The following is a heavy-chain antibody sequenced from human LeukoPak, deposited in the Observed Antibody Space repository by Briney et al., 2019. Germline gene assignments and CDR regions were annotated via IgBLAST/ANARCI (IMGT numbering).Heavy chain of an antibody. CDR2: IYYSGST. D-gene: IGHD3-3*01. CDR3: ARDRGFWSGFHLNWFDP. V-gene: IGHV4-59*01. CDR1: GGSISSYY. Sequence: SETLSLTCTVSGGSISSYYWSWIRQPPGKGLEWIGYIYYSGSTSYNPSLKSRVTISVDTSKNQFSLKLSSVTAADTAVYYCARDRGFWSGFHLNWFDPWGQGTLVTVSS. J-gene: IGHJ5*02.